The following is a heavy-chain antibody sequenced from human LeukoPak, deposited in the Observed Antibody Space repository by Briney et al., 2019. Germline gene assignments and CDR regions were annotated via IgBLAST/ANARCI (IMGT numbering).Heavy chain of an antibody. CDR2: IYTSGST. CDR3: ARIYGDYAGYYFDH. J-gene: IGHJ4*02. D-gene: IGHD4-17*01. V-gene: IGHV4-61*02. Sequence: PSQTLSLTCTVSGGSISSGSYYWSWIRQPAGKGLEWIGRIYTSGSTNYNPSLKSRVTISVDTSKNQFSLNLSSVTAADTAVYYCARIYGDYAGYYFDHWGQGTLVTVSS. CDR1: GGSISSGSYY.